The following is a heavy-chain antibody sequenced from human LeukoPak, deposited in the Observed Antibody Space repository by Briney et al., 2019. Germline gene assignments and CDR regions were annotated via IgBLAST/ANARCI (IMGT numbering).Heavy chain of an antibody. V-gene: IGHV4-59*01. CDR3: AMAYSSSWYYFDY. D-gene: IGHD6-13*01. CDR1: GGCIRGYF. Sequence: PSETLSLTCTGPGGCIRGYFWTWIRQPPRQGLDWIGYIYYSGSTNYNPSLKSRVTIAVDTSKNQFSLRLHSVTAADTAVYYCAMAYSSSWYYFDYWGQGTLVTVSS. CDR2: IYYSGST. J-gene: IGHJ4*02.